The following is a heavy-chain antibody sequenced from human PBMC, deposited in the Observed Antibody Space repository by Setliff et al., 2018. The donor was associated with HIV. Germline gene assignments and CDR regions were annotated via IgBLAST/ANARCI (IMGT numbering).Heavy chain of an antibody. CDR3: ARAPELYSGSYDAFDI. J-gene: IGHJ3*02. CDR1: KYTFTDYY. CDR2: INPKSDGT. D-gene: IGHD1-26*01. V-gene: IGHV1-2*04. Sequence: WASVKVSCKASKYTFTDYYIHWVRQAPGQGLEWMGWINPKSDGTNYAQKFQGWITMTRDTSISTAYMELSRLRSDDTAVYYCARAPELYSGSYDAFDIWGQGTMVTVSS.